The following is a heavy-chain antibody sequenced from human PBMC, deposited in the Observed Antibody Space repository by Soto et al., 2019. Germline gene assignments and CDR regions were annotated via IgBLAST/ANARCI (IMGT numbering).Heavy chain of an antibody. CDR3: ARDPGDIVVVVAATDAFDI. D-gene: IGHD2-15*01. J-gene: IGHJ3*02. CDR2: IWYDGSNK. V-gene: IGHV3-33*01. CDR1: GFTFSSYG. Sequence: GGSLRLSCAASGFTFSSYGMHWVRQAPGKGLEWVAVIWYDGSNKYYADSVKGRFTISRDNSKNTLYLQMNSLRAEDTAVYYCARDPGDIVVVVAATDAFDIWGQGTMVTVSS.